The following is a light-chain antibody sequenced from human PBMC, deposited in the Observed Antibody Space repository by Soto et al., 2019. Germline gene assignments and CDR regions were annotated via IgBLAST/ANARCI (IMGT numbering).Light chain of an antibody. Sequence: EIVLTQSPGTLSLSPGERATLSCRASQSVSSRLAWYQQRPGQAPRLLISGASSRATGIPDRFSGSGSGTDFTLTISSLQSEDFAVYYCQQYNNWPPITFGQGTRLEIK. J-gene: IGKJ5*01. CDR3: QQYNNWPPIT. V-gene: IGKV3D-15*01. CDR1: QSVSSR. CDR2: GAS.